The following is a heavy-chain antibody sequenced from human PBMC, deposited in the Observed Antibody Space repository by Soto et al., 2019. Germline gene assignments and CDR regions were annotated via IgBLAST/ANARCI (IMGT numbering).Heavy chain of an antibody. Sequence: PSETLSLTCTVSGGSISSYYWSWIRQPPGKGLEWIGYIYYSGSTNYNPSLKSRVTISVDTSKNQFSLKLSSVTAADTAVYYCARGRYNWKPMRHTIHWRPQPEFSVYYYYGMDVWGQGTTVTVSS. CDR1: GGSISSYY. CDR2: IYYSGST. V-gene: IGHV4-59*01. D-gene: IGHD1-20*01. J-gene: IGHJ6*02. CDR3: ARGRYNWKPMRHTIHWRPQPEFSVYYYYGMDV.